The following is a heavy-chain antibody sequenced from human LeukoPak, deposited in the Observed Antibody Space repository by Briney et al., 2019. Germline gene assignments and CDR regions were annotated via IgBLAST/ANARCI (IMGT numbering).Heavy chain of an antibody. CDR3: ARVRFLEWFPRYMDV. V-gene: IGHV4-39*07. CDR1: GGSISSSSYY. J-gene: IGHJ6*03. D-gene: IGHD3-3*01. CDR2: IYYSGST. Sequence: SETLSLTCTVSGGSISSSSYYWGWIRQPPGKGLEWIGSIYYSGSTYYNPSLKSRVTISVDTSKNQFSLRLSSVTAADTAVYYCARVRFLEWFPRYMDVWGKGTTVTVSS.